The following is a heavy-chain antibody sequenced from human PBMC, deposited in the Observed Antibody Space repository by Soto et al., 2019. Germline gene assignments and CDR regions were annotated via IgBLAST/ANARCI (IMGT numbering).Heavy chain of an antibody. CDR2: INSDGSST. CDR1: GFTFSSYW. J-gene: IGHJ4*02. CDR3: ERGSNWGGVDF. Sequence: EVQLVESGGGLVQPGGSLRLSCAASGFTFSSYWMHWVRQGPGKGLVWVSRINSDGSSTNYADSVTGRFTISRDNAKNLCYRQRNSLEARDRVVYTGERGSNWGGVDFWGQGTLVTVSS. D-gene: IGHD3-16*01. V-gene: IGHV3-74*01.